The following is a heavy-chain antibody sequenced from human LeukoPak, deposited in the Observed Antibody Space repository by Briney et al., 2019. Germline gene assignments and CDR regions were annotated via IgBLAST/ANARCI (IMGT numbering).Heavy chain of an antibody. CDR2: IYYSKNT. D-gene: IGHD5-18*01. J-gene: IGHJ4*02. CDR1: GGSISSSSAY. V-gene: IGHV4-39*01. CDR3: VSPRGFSYGYFDY. Sequence: ETLSLTCTVSGGSISSSSAYWGWSRQPPGKGLEWIGSIYYSKNTYYNPSLKSRVTISADTSKNQFSLTLGSVSATDTAVYYCVSPRGFSYGYFDYWGQGTLVTVSS.